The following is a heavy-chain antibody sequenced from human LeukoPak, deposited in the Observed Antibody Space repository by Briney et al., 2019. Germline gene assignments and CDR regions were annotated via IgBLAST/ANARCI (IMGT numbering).Heavy chain of an antibody. D-gene: IGHD2-15*01. V-gene: IGHV4-34*01. CDR3: ARGEAASFDY. CDR2: INHSGST. J-gene: IGHJ4*02. CDR1: GGSVSGYY. Sequence: SETLSLTCAVYGGSVSGYYWSWIRQPPGKGLEWIGEINHSGSTNYNPSLKSRVTISVDTSKNQFSLKLSSVTAADTAVYYCARGEAASFDYWGQGTLVTVSS.